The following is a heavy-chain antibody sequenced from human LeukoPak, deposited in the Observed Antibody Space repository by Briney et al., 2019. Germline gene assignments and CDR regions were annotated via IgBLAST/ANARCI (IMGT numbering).Heavy chain of an antibody. CDR3: AKDGENIVVVVAAIDYYYYMDV. V-gene: IGHV4-61*09. Sequence: PSQTLSLTCTVSGGSISSRSYYWSWIRQPAGKGLEWIGHIYISGNTNYNPSLKSRVTISVDTSKNQFSLKLSSVTAADTAVYYCAKDGENIVVVVAAIDYYYYMDVWGKGTTVTVSS. D-gene: IGHD2-15*01. CDR2: IYISGNT. J-gene: IGHJ6*03. CDR1: GGSISSRSYY.